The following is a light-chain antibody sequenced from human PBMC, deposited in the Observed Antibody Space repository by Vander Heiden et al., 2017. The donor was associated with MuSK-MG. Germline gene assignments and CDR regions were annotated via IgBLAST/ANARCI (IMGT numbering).Light chain of an antibody. V-gene: IGLV2-8*01. CDR1: SSDVGGSNY. Sequence: QSALTQPPSASGSPGQSVTISCTGTSSDVGGSNYVSWDQQPTAKPPILLFDEVSKWPSGVPDRFSASKSGTTASLTVSGLQAEDEADYYCRSYAGSNNLVFGGGTKLTVL. J-gene: IGLJ2*01. CDR3: RSYAGSNNLV. CDR2: EVS.